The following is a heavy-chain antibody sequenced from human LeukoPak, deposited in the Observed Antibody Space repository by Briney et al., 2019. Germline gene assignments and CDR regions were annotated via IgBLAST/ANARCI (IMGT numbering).Heavy chain of an antibody. Sequence: SETLSLTCTVSGGSVSSSDSYWVWVRQPPGKGLEWIGSIYYGGTTYYNPFLKSRVTISADTSKNQFSLEVTSVTAADTAVYYCARRGLVVVPLWGQGTLVTVSS. CDR3: ARRGLVVVPL. D-gene: IGHD2-21*01. V-gene: IGHV4-39*01. CDR1: GGSVSSSDSY. J-gene: IGHJ4*02. CDR2: IYYGGTT.